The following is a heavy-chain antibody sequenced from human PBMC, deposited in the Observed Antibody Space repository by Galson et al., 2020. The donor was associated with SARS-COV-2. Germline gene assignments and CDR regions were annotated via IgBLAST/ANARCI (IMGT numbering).Heavy chain of an antibody. J-gene: IGHJ4*02. CDR1: GFTFSSYW. V-gene: IGHV3-74*01. CDR3: ARGQYNSSPGY. Sequence: GESLKISCAGSGFTFSSYWMFWVRQAPGKGLVWVSHITGDGSRARYADSVKGRFTISCDSAKNTMYLQMDSLSPEDTAVYYCARGQYNSSPGYWGQGTLVTVSS. CDR2: ITGDGSRA. D-gene: IGHD1-20*01.